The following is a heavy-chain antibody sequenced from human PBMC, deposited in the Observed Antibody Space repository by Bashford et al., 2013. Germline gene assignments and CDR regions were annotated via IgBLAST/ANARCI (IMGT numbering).Heavy chain of an antibody. CDR3: ARDTDTSMVMIFDY. V-gene: IGHV1-2*02. CDR2: INPNSGGT. D-gene: IGHD5-18*01. J-gene: IGHJ4*02. Sequence: WVRQAPGQGLEWMGWINPNSGGTNYAQKFQGRVTLTRDTSITTAYMDLSSLRSDDTAVYYCARDTDTSMVMIFDYWGQGTLVTVSS.